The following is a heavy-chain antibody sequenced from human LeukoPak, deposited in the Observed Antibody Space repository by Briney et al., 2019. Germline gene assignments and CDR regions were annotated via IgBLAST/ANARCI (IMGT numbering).Heavy chain of an antibody. V-gene: IGHV7-4-1*02. CDR3: AREWRDYGDYDAFDI. CDR1: GYTFTSYA. D-gene: IGHD4-17*01. Sequence: ASVKVSCKASGYTFTSYAMSWVRQAPGQGLEWMGWINTNTGNPTYAQGFTGRFVFSLDTSVSTAYLQISSLKAEDTAVYYCAREWRDYGDYDAFDIWGQGTMVTVSS. J-gene: IGHJ3*02. CDR2: INTNTGNP.